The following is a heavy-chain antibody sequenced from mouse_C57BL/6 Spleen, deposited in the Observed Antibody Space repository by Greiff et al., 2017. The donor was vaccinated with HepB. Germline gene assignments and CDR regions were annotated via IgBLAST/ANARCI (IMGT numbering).Heavy chain of an antibody. D-gene: IGHD2-14*01. CDR3: ARRMGYPYDFDD. CDR1: GYTFTSYW. J-gene: IGHJ2*01. CDR2: IDPSDSYT. V-gene: IGHV1-69*01. Sequence: VQLQQPGAELVMPGASVKLSCKASGYTFTSYWMHWVKQRPGQGLEWIGEIDPSDSYTNYNQKFKGKSTLTVDKSSSTAYMQLSSLTSEDAAVYYCARRMGYPYDFDDWGQGTTLTVAS.